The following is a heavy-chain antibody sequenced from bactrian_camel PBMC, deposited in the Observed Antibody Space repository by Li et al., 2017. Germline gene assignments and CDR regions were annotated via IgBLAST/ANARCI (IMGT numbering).Heavy chain of an antibody. J-gene: IGHJ6*01. CDR1: GFTFDDSD. D-gene: IGHD5*01. CDR3: ATANYGDSSMNA. CDR2: ISSDGST. Sequence: HVQLVESGGGSVHAGETLRLSCTASGFTFDDSDMSWYRQAPGNECELIATISSDGSTVYAGSVKGRFTISRDNAKNTVYLQLNSLRTDDMAMYYCATANYGDSSMNAWGQGTQVTVS. V-gene: IGHV3S55*01.